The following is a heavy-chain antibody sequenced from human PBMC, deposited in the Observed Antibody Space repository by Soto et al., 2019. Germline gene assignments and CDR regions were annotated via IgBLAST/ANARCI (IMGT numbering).Heavy chain of an antibody. J-gene: IGHJ4*02. CDR2: IIPILGIA. CDR1: GGTFSSYT. Sequence: QVQLVQSGAEVKKPGSSVKVSCKASGGTFSSYTISWVRQAPGQGLEWMGRIIPILGIANYAQKFQGRVTITADKSTSTAYMELSSLTSEDTAVYYCARDLSAYDLPAYWGQGTLVTVSS. CDR3: ARDLSAYDLPAY. V-gene: IGHV1-69*08. D-gene: IGHD5-12*01.